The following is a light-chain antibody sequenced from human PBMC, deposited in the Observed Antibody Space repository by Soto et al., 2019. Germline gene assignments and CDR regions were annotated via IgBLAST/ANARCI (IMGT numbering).Light chain of an antibody. CDR1: QSIRYY. J-gene: IGKJ1*01. CDR2: GAS. Sequence: DIQLTQSPPTLSASVGDRVTITCRASQSIRYYLAWYQQMPGKAPKLLIYGASSLQSGVPSRFSGSGSGTEFTLAINSLQPDDFLTYFCQHRNSYSHTFGQGTKVDIK. CDR3: QHRNSYSHT. V-gene: IGKV1-5*01.